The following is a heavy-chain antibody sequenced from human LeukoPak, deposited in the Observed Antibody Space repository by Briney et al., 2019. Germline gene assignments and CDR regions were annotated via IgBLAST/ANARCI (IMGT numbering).Heavy chain of an antibody. J-gene: IGHJ4*02. Sequence: PGGSLRLSCAASGFTFSSYAMSWVRQAPGKGLEWVSAISGSGGSTYYADSVKGRFTISRDNSKNTLYLQMNSLRAEDMAVYYCAKGSRGYYYDSSGYYGDYWGQGTLVTVSS. CDR2: ISGSGGST. V-gene: IGHV3-23*01. CDR3: AKGSRGYYYDSSGYYGDY. CDR1: GFTFSSYA. D-gene: IGHD3-22*01.